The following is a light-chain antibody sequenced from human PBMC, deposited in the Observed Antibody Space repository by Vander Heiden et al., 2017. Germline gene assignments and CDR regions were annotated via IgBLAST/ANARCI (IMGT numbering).Light chain of an antibody. Sequence: QSALTQPPSASGSPGQSVTISCTGTNTDVGGSNYASWSHKSPGKATKLIIYEVTKRPSGVPDRFSASKSGNTASLAVSGLQAEDEADYYCSSYGGRNNYVFGSGTKITVL. CDR2: EVT. J-gene: IGLJ1*01. V-gene: IGLV2-8*01. CDR1: NTDVGGSNY. CDR3: SSYGGRNNYV.